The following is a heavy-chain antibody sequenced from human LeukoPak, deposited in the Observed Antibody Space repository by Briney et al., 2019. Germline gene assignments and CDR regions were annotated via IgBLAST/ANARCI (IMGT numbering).Heavy chain of an antibody. D-gene: IGHD3-9*01. J-gene: IGHJ3*02. CDR1: GYTFTGYY. Sequence: EASVKVSCKASGYTFTGYYIHWVRQAPGQGLEWLGIINPSGGSTTYAQKFQGRVTMTTDTSTSTVYMELTSLRSDDTAVYYCARSSAYYSEADIWGQGTMVTVSS. V-gene: IGHV1-46*01. CDR2: INPSGGST. CDR3: ARSSAYYSEADI.